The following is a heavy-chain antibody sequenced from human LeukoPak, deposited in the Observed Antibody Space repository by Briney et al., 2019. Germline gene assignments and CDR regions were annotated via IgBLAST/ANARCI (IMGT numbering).Heavy chain of an antibody. CDR3: ARGTLYYYGSARFDP. D-gene: IGHD3-10*01. V-gene: IGHV1-2*02. CDR2: INPNSGGT. Sequence: ASVKVSCKASGYTFTGYYMHWVRQAPGEGLEWVGWINPNSGGTNYAQKFQGRVTMTRDTSISTAYMELSRLRSDDTAVYYCARGTLYYYGSARFDPWGQGTLVTVSS. J-gene: IGHJ5*02. CDR1: GYTFTGYY.